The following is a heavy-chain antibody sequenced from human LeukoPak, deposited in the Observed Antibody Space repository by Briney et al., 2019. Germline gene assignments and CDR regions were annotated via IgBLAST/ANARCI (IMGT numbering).Heavy chain of an antibody. CDR2: ISGSGGST. Sequence: GGSLRLSCAASGFTFSSYAMSWVRQAPGKGLEWVSAISGSGGSTYYADSVTVRFTISRDNSKNTLYLQMNSLRAEDTAVYYCANLGYQLLFGCFDPWGQGTLVTVSS. D-gene: IGHD2-2*01. J-gene: IGHJ5*02. V-gene: IGHV3-23*01. CDR3: ANLGYQLLFGCFDP. CDR1: GFTFSSYA.